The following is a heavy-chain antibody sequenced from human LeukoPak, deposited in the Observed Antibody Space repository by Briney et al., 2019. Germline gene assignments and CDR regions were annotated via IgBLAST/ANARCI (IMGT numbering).Heavy chain of an antibody. D-gene: IGHD6-13*01. CDR2: ISSSGNTI. CDR3: ARDPDSSSWYWFDP. J-gene: IGHJ5*02. V-gene: IGHV3-48*03. Sequence: GGSLRLSCAASEFTFTSYELNWVRQAPGKGLEWVSYISSSGNTISYADSVKGRFTISRDNAKNSLYLQVISLRAEDTAVYYCARDPDSSSWYWFDPWGQGTLVTVSS. CDR1: EFTFTSYE.